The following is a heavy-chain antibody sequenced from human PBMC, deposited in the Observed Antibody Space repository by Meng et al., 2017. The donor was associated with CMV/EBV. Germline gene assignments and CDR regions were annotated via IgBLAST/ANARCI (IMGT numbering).Heavy chain of an antibody. D-gene: IGHD2-2*02. CDR2: ISAYNGNT. CDR3: ARDSSSTSCYRKWYYGMDV. J-gene: IGHJ6*02. V-gene: IGHV1-18*01. Sequence: ASVKVSCKASGYTFTSYGISWVRQAPGQGLEWMGWISAYNGNTNYAQKLQGRVTMTTDTSTSTAYMELRSLRSDDTAVYYCARDSSSTSCYRKWYYGMDVWGQGTTVTVSS. CDR1: GYTFTSYG.